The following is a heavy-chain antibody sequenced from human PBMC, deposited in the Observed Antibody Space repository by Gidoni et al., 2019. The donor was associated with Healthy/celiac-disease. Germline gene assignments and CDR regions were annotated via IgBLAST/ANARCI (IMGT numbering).Heavy chain of an antibody. CDR1: GGSISSSNW. CDR2: IYHSGST. Sequence: QVQLQESGPGLVKPSGTLSLTCAVSGGSISSSNWWRWVRQPPGKGLEWIGEIYHSGSTNYNPSLKSRVTISVDKSKNQFSLKLSSVTAADTAVYYCAREAPYYGSGNGLGFDPWGQGTLVTVSS. CDR3: AREAPYYGSGNGLGFDP. J-gene: IGHJ5*02. D-gene: IGHD3-10*01. V-gene: IGHV4-4*02.